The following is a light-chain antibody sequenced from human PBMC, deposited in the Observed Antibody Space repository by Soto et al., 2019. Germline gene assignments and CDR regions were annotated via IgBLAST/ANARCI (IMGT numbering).Light chain of an antibody. J-gene: IGLJ3*02. CDR1: SSDVGSYNL. Sequence: QSALTQPASVSGSPGQSITISCTGTSSDVGSYNLVSWYQQHPGKAPKLRIYEVSKRPSGVSHRFSGSKSGNTASLTISGLQAEDEADYYCCSYAGSSTFVFGGGTKLTVL. CDR2: EVS. V-gene: IGLV2-23*02. CDR3: CSYAGSSTFV.